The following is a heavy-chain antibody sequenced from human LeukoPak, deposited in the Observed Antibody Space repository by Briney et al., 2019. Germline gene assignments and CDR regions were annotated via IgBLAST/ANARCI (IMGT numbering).Heavy chain of an antibody. CDR2: ISYSGTA. J-gene: IGHJ4*02. CDR1: GGSINTSPYY. CDR3: VRVRTGSISDH. Sequence: PSETLSLTCTVSGGSINTSPYYWGWVRQPPEKGLEWLGSISYSGTAYYNPSLRSRVTVSRDTSKNQFSLNLNSVTAADTAVYYCVRVRTGSISDHWSQGILVIVSS. V-gene: IGHV4-39*07. D-gene: IGHD2-8*02.